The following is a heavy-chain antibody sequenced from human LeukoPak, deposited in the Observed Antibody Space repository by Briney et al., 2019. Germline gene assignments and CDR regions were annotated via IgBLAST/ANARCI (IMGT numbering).Heavy chain of an antibody. J-gene: IGHJ6*03. CDR1: DDSISSSTYY. CDR3: ARDHSSASYTYYYYYMDV. CDR2: LYYSGKT. V-gene: IGHV4-39*06. D-gene: IGHD1-26*01. Sequence: SDTLSLTCIISDDSISSSTYYCGWIRQPPGKGLEWIGTLYYSGKTSYNPPLKSRVPISIDTPKNQFILKLTSAAPTARVVYYCARDHSSASYTYYYYYMDVWGKGTTVTVSS.